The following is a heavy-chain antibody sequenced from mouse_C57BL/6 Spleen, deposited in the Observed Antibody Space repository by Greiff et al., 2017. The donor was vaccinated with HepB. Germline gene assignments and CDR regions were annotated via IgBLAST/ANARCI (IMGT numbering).Heavy chain of an antibody. J-gene: IGHJ2*01. CDR1: GFSLTSYG. CDR3: ARGHMDDGYWYYFDY. CDR2: IWSGGST. V-gene: IGHV2-2*01. D-gene: IGHD2-3*01. Sequence: VKLKQSGPGLVQPSQSLSITCTVSGFSLTSYGVHWVRQSPGKGLEWLGVIWSGGSTDYNAAFISRLSISKDNSKSQVFFKMNSLQADDTAIYYCARGHMDDGYWYYFDYWGQGTTLTVSS.